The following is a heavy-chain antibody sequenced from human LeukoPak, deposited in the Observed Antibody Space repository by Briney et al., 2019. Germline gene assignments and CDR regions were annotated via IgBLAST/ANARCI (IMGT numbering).Heavy chain of an antibody. D-gene: IGHD3-10*01. J-gene: IGHJ4*02. V-gene: IGHV3-23*01. CDR1: GFTFSSYA. Sequence: PGGSLRLSCAASGFTFSSYAMSWVRQAPGKGLEWVSAISGSGGNTYYADSVKGRFTISRDNSKNTLYLQMNSLRAEDTAVYYCAIRGDYYGSTTLAGNYWGQGTLVTVSS. CDR2: ISGSGGNT. CDR3: AIRGDYYGSTTLAGNY.